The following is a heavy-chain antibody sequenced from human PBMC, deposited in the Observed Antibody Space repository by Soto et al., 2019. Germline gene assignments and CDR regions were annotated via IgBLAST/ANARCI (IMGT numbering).Heavy chain of an antibody. CDR1: GASISSNSYY. Sequence: QLQLQESGPGLVKPSETLSLTCTVSGASISSNSYYWGWIRQPPGKGLEWIGNIYYGGSTYYNPSLKTRVTISVDTSKNQFSLKLSSVTAADTAVYYCARDWRNEDAFDIWGQGTMVTVSS. D-gene: IGHD1-1*01. CDR2: IYYGGST. CDR3: ARDWRNEDAFDI. V-gene: IGHV4-39*02. J-gene: IGHJ3*02.